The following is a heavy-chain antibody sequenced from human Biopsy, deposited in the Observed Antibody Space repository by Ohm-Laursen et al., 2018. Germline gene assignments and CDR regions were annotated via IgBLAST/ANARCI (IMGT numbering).Heavy chain of an antibody. D-gene: IGHD4-17*01. CDR1: GFTFSSYA. J-gene: IGHJ4*02. V-gene: IGHV3-23*01. CDR2: ISGNSDII. CDR3: ALAAAQTVTHFDY. Sequence: SLRLSCSASGFTFSSYAMTWFRQAPGKGLEWVSTISGNSDIIYDTDSVKGRFTISRDNSKNTLYLQMNSLRAGDTAAYYCALAAAQTVTHFDYWGQGTLVTVSS.